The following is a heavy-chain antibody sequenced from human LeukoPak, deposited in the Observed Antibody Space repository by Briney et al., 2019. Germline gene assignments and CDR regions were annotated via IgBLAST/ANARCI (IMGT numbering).Heavy chain of an antibody. D-gene: IGHD2-15*01. CDR1: GYTFTGYY. J-gene: IGHJ6*02. CDR3: ARDVVLGKLLLTYGMDV. V-gene: IGHV1-2*02. Sequence: ASVKVSCKASGYTFTGYYMHWVRQAPGQGLEWMGWINPNSGGTNYAQKLQGRVTMTTDTSTSTAYMELRSLRSDDTAVYYCARDVVLGKLLLTYGMDVWGQGTTVTVSS. CDR2: INPNSGGT.